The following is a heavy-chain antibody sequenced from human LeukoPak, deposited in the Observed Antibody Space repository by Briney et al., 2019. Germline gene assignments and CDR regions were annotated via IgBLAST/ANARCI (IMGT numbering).Heavy chain of an antibody. CDR3: AKESPYGSPRNYYFDY. Sequence: ASVKVSCKTSGYTFTSYDINWVRQATGQGLEWMGWMNPNSGNTGYAQKFQGRVTITRNTSINTAYMELSSLRSEDTALYYCAKESPYGSPRNYYFDYWGRGTLVTVSS. CDR1: GYTFTSYD. J-gene: IGHJ4*02. V-gene: IGHV1-8*03. CDR2: MNPNSGNT. D-gene: IGHD4-17*01.